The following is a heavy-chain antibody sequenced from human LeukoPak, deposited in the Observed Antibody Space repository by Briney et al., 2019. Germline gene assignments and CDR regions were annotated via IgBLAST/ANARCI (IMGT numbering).Heavy chain of an antibody. CDR3: ARSYYYDSSGYFP. CDR1: GFTFSSYG. D-gene: IGHD3-22*01. Sequence: GRSLRLSCAASGFTFSSYGMHWVRQAPGKGLEWVAVISYDGSNKYYADSVKGRFTISRDNSKNTLYLQMNSLRAEDTAVYYCARSYYYDSSGYFPWGQGTLVTVSS. J-gene: IGHJ5*02. V-gene: IGHV3-30*03. CDR2: ISYDGSNK.